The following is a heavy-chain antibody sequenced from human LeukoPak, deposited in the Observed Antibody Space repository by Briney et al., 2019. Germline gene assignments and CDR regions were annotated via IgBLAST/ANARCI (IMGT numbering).Heavy chain of an antibody. J-gene: IGHJ6*03. Sequence: GGSLRLSCAASGFTFSSYGMHWVRQAPGKGLEWVAVISYDGSNKYYADSVKGRFTISRDNSKNTLYLQMNSLRAEDTAVYYCARGGKYYYDSSGSFYYYYMDVWGKGTTVTISS. CDR3: ARGGKYYYDSSGSFYYYYMDV. V-gene: IGHV3-30*03. CDR2: ISYDGSNK. D-gene: IGHD3-22*01. CDR1: GFTFSSYG.